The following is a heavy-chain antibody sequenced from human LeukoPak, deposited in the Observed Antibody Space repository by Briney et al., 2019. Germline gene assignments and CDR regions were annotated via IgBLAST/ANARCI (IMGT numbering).Heavy chain of an antibody. Sequence: SETLSLTCTVSGGSISSYYWSWIRQPPGKGLEWIGYIYYSGSTNYNPSLKSRVTISVDTSKNQFSLKLSSVTAADTAVYYCARYSGYDFPDYYYMDVWGKGTTVTVSS. CDR3: ARYSGYDFPDYYYMDV. J-gene: IGHJ6*03. CDR1: GGSISSYY. CDR2: IYYSGST. D-gene: IGHD5-12*01. V-gene: IGHV4-59*12.